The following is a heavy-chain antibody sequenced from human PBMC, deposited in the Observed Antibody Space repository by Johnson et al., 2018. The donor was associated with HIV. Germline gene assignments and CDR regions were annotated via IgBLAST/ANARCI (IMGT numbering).Heavy chain of an antibody. J-gene: IGHJ3*02. D-gene: IGHD6-19*01. CDR2: ISYDGSNK. V-gene: IGHV3-30*19. CDR3: AKDLGIVVAVHRTFDI. CDR1: GFTFSSYG. Sequence: QVQLVESGGGVVQPGGSMRLSCAASGFTFSSYGMHWVRQAPGKGLEWVAVISYDGSNKYYADSVKGRFTISRDNSKNTLYLQMNSLRAEDTAVYYCAKDLGIVVAVHRTFDIWGQGTMVTVSS.